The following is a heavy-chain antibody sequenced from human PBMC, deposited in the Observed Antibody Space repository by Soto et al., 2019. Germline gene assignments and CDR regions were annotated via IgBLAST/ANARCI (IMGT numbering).Heavy chain of an antibody. J-gene: IGHJ5*02. CDR3: ARGDLLWFGDPDNWFDP. CDR1: GFTFTGDY. D-gene: IGHD3-10*01. CDR2: XNXXSXGX. V-gene: IGHV1-2*02. Sequence: GASVKGSCKASGFTFTGDYMHWGRQAPGQGLEXMGXXNXXSXGXXXDXXLQGRVTITRDTSISTVYMEPGRLRSDDMAVYYCARGDLLWFGDPDNWFDPWVKGNLVTVS.